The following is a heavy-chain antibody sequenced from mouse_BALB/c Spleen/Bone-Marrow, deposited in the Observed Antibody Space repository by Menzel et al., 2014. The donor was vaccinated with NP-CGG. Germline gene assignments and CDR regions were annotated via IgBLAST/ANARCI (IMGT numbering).Heavy chain of an antibody. CDR1: AYTFTSYW. CDR3: ARDWYFDV. Sequence: QVQLQRSGAELAKPGASGMMSCKASAYTFTSYWMHWVKQRPGQGLEWIGYINPSTGYTEYNQKFKDKATLTADKSSSTAYMQLSSLTSEDSAVYYCARDWYFDVWGARTTVTVSS. V-gene: IGHV1-7*01. J-gene: IGHJ1*01. CDR2: INPSTGYT.